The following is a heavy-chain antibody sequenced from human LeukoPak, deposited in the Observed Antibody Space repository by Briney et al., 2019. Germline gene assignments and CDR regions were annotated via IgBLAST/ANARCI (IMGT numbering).Heavy chain of an antibody. CDR2: ICSGGST. CDR1: GFTVSSNY. Sequence: GGSLRLSCAASGFTVSSNYMSWVRQAPGKGLEWVSIICSGGSTFYADSVKGRFTISRDNSKNTLYLQMNSLRAEDTAVYYCARGGSYLGAFDIWGQGTMVTASS. CDR3: ARGGSYLGAFDI. J-gene: IGHJ3*02. V-gene: IGHV3-53*01. D-gene: IGHD1-26*01.